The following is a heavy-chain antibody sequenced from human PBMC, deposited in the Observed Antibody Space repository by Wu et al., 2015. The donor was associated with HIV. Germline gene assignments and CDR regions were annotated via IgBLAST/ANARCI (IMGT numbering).Heavy chain of an antibody. Sequence: QVQLVQSGAEVKKPGASVKVSCKASGYSFGSYDFKWVRQATGQGLEWMGWMNPKSGNTGYAKKFQGRVTMTSNKLHKVQPIMELSSLRSEDTAVYYCARSYYDDLTGYYIHGMDVWGQGTTVTVSS. V-gene: IGHV1-8*01. CDR3: ARSYYDDLTGYYIHGMDV. D-gene: IGHD3-9*01. J-gene: IGHJ6*02. CDR2: MNPKSGNT. CDR1: GYSFGSYD.